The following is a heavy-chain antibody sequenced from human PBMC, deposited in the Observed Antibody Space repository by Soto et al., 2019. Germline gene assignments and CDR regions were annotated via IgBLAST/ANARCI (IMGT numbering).Heavy chain of an antibody. V-gene: IGHV1-2*04. CDR1: GYTFTGYY. CDR3: ARDRGGATTDFDY. D-gene: IGHD1-26*01. Sequence: QVQLVQSGAEVKKPGASVKVSCKASGYTFTGYYMHWVRQAPGPGLEWMGWVNPNSGGTNYAQQFQGWVTMTRDTSISTAYMELSRLRSDDTAVYYCARDRGGATTDFDYWGQGTLVTVSS. J-gene: IGHJ4*02. CDR2: VNPNSGGT.